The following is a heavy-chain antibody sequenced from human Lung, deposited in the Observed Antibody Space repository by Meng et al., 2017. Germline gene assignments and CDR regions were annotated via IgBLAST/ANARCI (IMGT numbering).Heavy chain of an antibody. CDR1: GFTFTAFS. D-gene: IGHD5-18*01. J-gene: IGHJ5*02. CDR2: ISSTGDST. V-gene: IGHV3-23*04. CDR3: AKEAAMAS. Sequence: EVQLVESGGGLVKPGGSLRLSCAASGFTFTAFSMTWVRQAPGKGLEWVSTISSTGDSTFYPDSVKGRFIVSRDNSKNTLYLQMNSLRAEDTAIYYCAKEAAMASWGQGTLVTVSS.